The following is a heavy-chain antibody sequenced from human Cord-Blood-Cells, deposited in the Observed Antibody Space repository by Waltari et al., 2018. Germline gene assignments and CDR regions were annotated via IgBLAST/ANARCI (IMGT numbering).Heavy chain of an antibody. CDR2: INNTVST. J-gene: IGHJ4*02. Sequence: QVQLQQWGAGLLKPSETLSLTCAVYGGSFSGYYWSWLRQPPGKGLEWIGEINNTVSTNYIPSLKTRVTVSVDPHNTQLSLQLSSVPTAHKAVYYFASGPNYYDSSGYSEYFVLDYWGQGTLVTVSS. CDR1: GGSFSGYY. CDR3: ASGPNYYDSSGYSEYFVLDY. D-gene: IGHD3-22*01. V-gene: IGHV4-34*01.